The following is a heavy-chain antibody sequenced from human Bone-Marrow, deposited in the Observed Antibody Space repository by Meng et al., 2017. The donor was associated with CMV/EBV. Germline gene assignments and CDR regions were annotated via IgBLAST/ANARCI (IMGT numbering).Heavy chain of an antibody. D-gene: IGHD2-2*01. V-gene: IGHV1-8*01. CDR3: ARGGSYQLLSYYYYGMDV. CDR1: GYTFTSYD. CDR2: MNPNSGNT. Sequence: ASVKVSCKASGYTFTSYDINWVRQATGQGLEWMGWMNPNSGNTGYAQKFQGRVTMTRNTSISTAYMELSSLRSEDTAGYYCARGGSYQLLSYYYYGMDVWGQGTTVTVSS. J-gene: IGHJ6*02.